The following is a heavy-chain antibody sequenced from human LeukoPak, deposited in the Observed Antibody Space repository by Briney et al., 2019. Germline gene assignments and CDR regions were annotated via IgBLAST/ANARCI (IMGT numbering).Heavy chain of an antibody. J-gene: IGHJ4*02. CDR1: GFPFDHFG. Sequence: GGSLXLSCAASGFPFDHFGMHWIRQAPGKGLEWVAFIRHVGENSFVADSVKGRFTISRDNSRNTMHLQMNSLRAEDTAVFYCARGYYTSGGFRFDYWGQGTLVTVSS. D-gene: IGHD3-3*01. CDR2: IRHVGENS. CDR3: ARGYYTSGGFRFDY. V-gene: IGHV3-30*02.